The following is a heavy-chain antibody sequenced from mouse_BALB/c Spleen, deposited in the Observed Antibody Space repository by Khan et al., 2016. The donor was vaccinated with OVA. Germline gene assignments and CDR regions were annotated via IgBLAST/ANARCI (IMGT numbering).Heavy chain of an antibody. CDR2: IYPGDGDT. J-gene: IGHJ3*01. Sequence: QVQLQQSGAELVRPGSSVKISCKASGYAFSSYWMNWVKQRPGQGLEWIGQIYPGDGDTNYNGKFKGKATLTADKSSSTAYMQLSSLTSEDSAVYFCVRERAHYGPGWFAYWGQGTLVTVSA. CDR3: VRERAHYGPGWFAY. D-gene: IGHD1-2*01. CDR1: GYAFSSYW. V-gene: IGHV1-80*01.